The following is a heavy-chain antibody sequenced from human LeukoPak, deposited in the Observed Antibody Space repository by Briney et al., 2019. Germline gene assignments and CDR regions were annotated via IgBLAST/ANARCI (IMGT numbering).Heavy chain of an antibody. CDR2: ISGSGGRT. V-gene: IGHV3-23*01. CDR1: GFTFSSYA. D-gene: IGHD3-9*01. J-gene: IGHJ3*02. CDR3: AKLSLTGPTLHAFDI. Sequence: GGSLRLSCAASGFTFSSYAMCWVRQAPGKGLEWVSDISGSGGRTYYVDSVKGRFTISRDNAKNTLYLQMNSLRAEDTAVYYCAKLSLTGPTLHAFDIWGQGTMVTVSS.